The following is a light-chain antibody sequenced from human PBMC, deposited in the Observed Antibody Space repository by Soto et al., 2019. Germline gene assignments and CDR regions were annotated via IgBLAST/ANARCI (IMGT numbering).Light chain of an antibody. CDR1: QRVSSN. CDR3: RQYTSWLPYT. Sequence: EIVMTQSPATLSVSPGERATLSCRASQRVSSNLAWYQQKPGQAPRLLIYGASTRATGIPARFSGSGSGSEFTLTSSSLQSADFAVYYCRQYTSWLPYTFGQGTKLEIK. J-gene: IGKJ2*01. V-gene: IGKV3-15*01. CDR2: GAS.